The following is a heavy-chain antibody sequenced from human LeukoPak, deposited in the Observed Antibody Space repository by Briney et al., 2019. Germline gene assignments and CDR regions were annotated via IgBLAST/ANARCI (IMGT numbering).Heavy chain of an antibody. D-gene: IGHD2-15*01. V-gene: IGHV4-34*01. Sequence: SETLSLTCAVYGGSFSGYYWSWIRQPPGKGLEWIGEINHSGSTNYNPSLKSRVTISVDTSKNQFSLKLSSVTAADTAVYYCARGGPPDIVVVVAATQDSRTLDYWGQGTLVTVSS. CDR1: GGSFSGYY. CDR3: ARGGPPDIVVVVAATQDSRTLDY. CDR2: INHSGST. J-gene: IGHJ4*02.